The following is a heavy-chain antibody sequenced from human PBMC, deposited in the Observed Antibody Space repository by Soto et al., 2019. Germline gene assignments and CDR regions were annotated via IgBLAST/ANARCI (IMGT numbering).Heavy chain of an antibody. J-gene: IGHJ5*02. V-gene: IGHV4-31*03. CDR1: GGASSSSRDY. Sequence: SETLSLTCTISGGASSSSRDYCSWIRQHTGKGLEWIGYIYYSGSTYYNPSLKSRVTISVDTSKNQFSLKLSSVTAADTAVYYCARALRLGKLDPWGQGTLVTVSS. CDR3: ARALRLGKLDP. CDR2: IYYSGST. D-gene: IGHD6-25*01.